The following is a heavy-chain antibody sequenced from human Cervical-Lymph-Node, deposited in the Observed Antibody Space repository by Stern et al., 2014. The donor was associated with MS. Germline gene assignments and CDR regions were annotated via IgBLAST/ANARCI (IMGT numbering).Heavy chain of an antibody. Sequence: QVQLQESGPGLVKPSETLSLTCTVSGGSFGGHHWTWIRQSPGKGLEWIGEIYYSGTTNYNPSLRSRLSISVSSSKNQFSLRLTSVTAADTAIYYCARDRGGGFLESLDSWGQGILVTVSS. CDR1: GGSFGGHH. D-gene: IGHD3-3*01. CDR2: IYYSGTT. V-gene: IGHV4-59*11. J-gene: IGHJ4*02. CDR3: ARDRGGGFLESLDS.